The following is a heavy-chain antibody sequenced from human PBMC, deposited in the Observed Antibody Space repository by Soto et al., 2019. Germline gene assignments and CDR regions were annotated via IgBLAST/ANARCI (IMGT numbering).Heavy chain of an antibody. Sequence: EVQLVESGGGLVQPGGSLRLSCAASGFTFSSYWMSWVRQAPGKGLEWVANIKQDGSEKYYVDSVKGRFTISRDNAKNSLYLQMNSLRAEDTAVYYCARDYYGGLYWYFDLWGRGTLVTVSS. CDR3: ARDYYGGLYWYFDL. D-gene: IGHD4-17*01. CDR1: GFTFSSYW. CDR2: IKQDGSEK. J-gene: IGHJ2*01. V-gene: IGHV3-7*01.